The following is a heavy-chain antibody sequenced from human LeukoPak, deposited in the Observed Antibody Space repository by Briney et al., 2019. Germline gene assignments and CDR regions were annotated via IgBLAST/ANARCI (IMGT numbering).Heavy chain of an antibody. CDR1: GGTFSSYD. CDR2: ITPIFGTA. D-gene: IGHD4-23*01. V-gene: IGHV1-69*13. J-gene: IGHJ4*02. CDR3: ARGWLAETTVVTPYNY. Sequence: EASVKVSCTASGGTFSSYDISWVRQAPGQGLEWMGGITPIFGTAKYAQKFQGRVTITAVESMSTAYMELSSLRSEGTAVYYCARGWLAETTVVTPYNYWGQGTLVTVSS.